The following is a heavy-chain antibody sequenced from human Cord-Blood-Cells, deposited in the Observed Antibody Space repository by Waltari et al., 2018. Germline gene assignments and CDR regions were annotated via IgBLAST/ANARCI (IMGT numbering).Heavy chain of an antibody. Sequence: QVQLVESGGGVVQPGRSLRLSCAASGFTFSSYAMHWVRQAPGKGLEWVAVKSYDGSNKYYADSVKGRFTISRDNSKNTLYLQMNSLRAEDTAVYYCARDYYGSGSYYWGQGTLVTVSS. CDR3: ARDYYGSGSYY. CDR1: GFTFSSYA. J-gene: IGHJ4*02. V-gene: IGHV3-30*04. D-gene: IGHD3-10*01. CDR2: KSYDGSNK.